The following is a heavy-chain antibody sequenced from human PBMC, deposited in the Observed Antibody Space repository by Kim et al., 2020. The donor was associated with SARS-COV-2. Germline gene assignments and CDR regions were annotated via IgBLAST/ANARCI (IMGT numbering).Heavy chain of an antibody. Sequence: SETLSLTCTVSGGSISSYYWSWIRQPPGKGLEWIGYIYYSGSTNYNPSLKSRVTISVDTSKNQFSLKLSSVTAADTAVYYCARAQYSSSWYLYYFDYWGQGTLVTVSP. D-gene: IGHD6-13*01. CDR3: ARAQYSSSWYLYYFDY. CDR2: IYYSGST. J-gene: IGHJ4*02. V-gene: IGHV4-59*01. CDR1: GGSISSYY.